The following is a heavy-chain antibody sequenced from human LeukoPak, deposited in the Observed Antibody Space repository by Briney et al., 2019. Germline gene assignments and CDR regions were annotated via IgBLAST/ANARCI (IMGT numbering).Heavy chain of an antibody. CDR2: ISYDGSNK. V-gene: IGHV3-30-3*01. CDR1: GFTFSSYT. CDR3: ASPYYDFWSGYYSDYFDY. Sequence: GESLRLSCAASGFTFSSYTMNWVRQAPGKGLEWVAVISYDGSNKYYADSVKGRFTISRDNSKNTLYLQMNSLRAEDTAVYYCASPYYDFWSGYYSDYFDYWGQGTLVTVSS. D-gene: IGHD3-3*01. J-gene: IGHJ4*02.